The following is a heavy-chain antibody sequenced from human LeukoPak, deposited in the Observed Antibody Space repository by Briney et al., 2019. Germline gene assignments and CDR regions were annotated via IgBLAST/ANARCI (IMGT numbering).Heavy chain of an antibody. D-gene: IGHD5-12*01. CDR2: MNPNSGGT. Sequence: ASVKVSCKASGYSFTGYYMHWLRQAPGQGPERVVWMNPNSGGTNYAQKFQGRVTMTRDTSISTAYMELSRLRSDDTAVYYCARARGATWAEYYYYDMDVWGQGTTATVSS. CDR1: GYSFTGYY. CDR3: ARARGATWAEYYYYDMDV. V-gene: IGHV1-2*02. J-gene: IGHJ6*02.